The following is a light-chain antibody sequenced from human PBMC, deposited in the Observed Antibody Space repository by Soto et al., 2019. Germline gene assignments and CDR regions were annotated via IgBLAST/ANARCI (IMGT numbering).Light chain of an antibody. CDR3: LLYSGGAAL. V-gene: IGLV7-43*01. CDR1: TGTVTSGYY. Sequence: QTVVTQEPSLTVSPGGTVTLTCASSTGTVTSGYYPNWLQQKPGQAPRTLIYSTGQKYSWTPARFSGSLLGGKAALTVSGVQPEDEAEYFCLLYSGGAALFGGGTKLTVL. CDR2: STG. J-gene: IGLJ2*01.